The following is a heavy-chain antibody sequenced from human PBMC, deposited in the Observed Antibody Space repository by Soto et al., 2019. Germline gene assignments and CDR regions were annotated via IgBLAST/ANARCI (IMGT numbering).Heavy chain of an antibody. D-gene: IGHD3-10*01. Sequence: PGGSLRLSCVASGFTFSIYGMHWVRQAPGKGLEWVAVISYDGSNKYYADSVKGRFTISRDNSKNTLYLQMNSLRAEDTAVYYCAKDLYYYGSGRDMDYWGQGTLVTVSS. J-gene: IGHJ4*02. CDR1: GFTFSIYG. CDR2: ISYDGSNK. V-gene: IGHV3-30*18. CDR3: AKDLYYYGSGRDMDY.